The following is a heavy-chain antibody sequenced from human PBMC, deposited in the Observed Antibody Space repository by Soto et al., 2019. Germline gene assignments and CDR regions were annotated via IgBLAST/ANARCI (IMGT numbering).Heavy chain of an antibody. CDR2: MNPNSGNT. D-gene: IGHD1-20*01. J-gene: IGHJ6*03. CDR1: GYTFTSYD. CDR3: ARGLNWSYYYYYYMDV. V-gene: IGHV1-8*01. Sequence: QVQLLQSGADVKKPGASVKVSCKASGYTFTSYDINWVRQATVQGLEWMGWMNPNSGNTGYAQKLQGRVTITRNTSISTAYMELSSLRSEDTAVYYCARGLNWSYYYYYYMDVWGKWTTVTVSS.